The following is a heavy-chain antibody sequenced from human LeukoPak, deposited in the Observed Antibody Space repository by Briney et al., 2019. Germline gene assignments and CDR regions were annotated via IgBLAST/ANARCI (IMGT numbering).Heavy chain of an antibody. Sequence: PGGSLRLSCAASGFRSSTFAMSWVRQAPGKGLEWVSYIGGSGDFTYYVDSVKGRFTISRDNSKNTLYLQMNSLRVEDTAVYYCAKVAAVGYLDDWGQGTLVTVSS. CDR1: GFRSSTFA. V-gene: IGHV3-23*01. J-gene: IGHJ4*02. CDR2: IGGSGDFT. CDR3: AKVAAVGYLDD. D-gene: IGHD6-13*01.